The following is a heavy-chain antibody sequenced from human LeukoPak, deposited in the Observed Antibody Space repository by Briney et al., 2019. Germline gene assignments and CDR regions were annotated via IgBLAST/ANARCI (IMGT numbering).Heavy chain of an antibody. CDR3: ARGNMIRVGGVS. Sequence: ASVKVSCKASGYTFINYDINCVRQAPGQGLEWIGWLNPNSGNRGFARKFQDRVTLTRDTSISTAYMDLYSLTSEDTAVYYCARGNMIRVGGVSWGQGSLVTVSS. J-gene: IGHJ5*02. CDR2: LNPNSGNR. D-gene: IGHD3-16*01. V-gene: IGHV1-8*01. CDR1: GYTFINYD.